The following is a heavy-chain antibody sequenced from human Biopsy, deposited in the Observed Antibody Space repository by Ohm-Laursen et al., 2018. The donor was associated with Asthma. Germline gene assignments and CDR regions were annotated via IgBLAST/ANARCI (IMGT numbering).Heavy chain of an antibody. Sequence: SETLSLTCNVSGDSMRGSDYSWGWIRQPPGKGLEWIGNVYHSGNTNINPSLQSRVTISVDTSKSQFSLKVSAVTAADTAVYFCARHKHSNSWYKYYFDYWGQGTLVTVSS. CDR1: GDSMRGSDYS. D-gene: IGHD6-13*01. CDR2: VYHSGNT. V-gene: IGHV4-39*01. J-gene: IGHJ4*02. CDR3: ARHKHSNSWYKYYFDY.